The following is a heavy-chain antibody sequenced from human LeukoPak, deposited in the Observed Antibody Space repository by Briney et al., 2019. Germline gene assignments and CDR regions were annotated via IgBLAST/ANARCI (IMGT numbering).Heavy chain of an antibody. J-gene: IGHJ4*02. CDR1: GGSISISAYY. CDR2: IYHSGST. Sequence: SETLSLTCTVSGGSISISAYYWGWIRQPPGMGLEWIGSIYHSGSTHYNPSLRSRVTMSVDTSKNQFTLKVTAVTAADTAVYYCVTNGTVTVAGTKFNYFDYWGQGALVTVSS. CDR3: VTNGTVTVAGTKFNYFDY. D-gene: IGHD6-19*01. V-gene: IGHV4-39*01.